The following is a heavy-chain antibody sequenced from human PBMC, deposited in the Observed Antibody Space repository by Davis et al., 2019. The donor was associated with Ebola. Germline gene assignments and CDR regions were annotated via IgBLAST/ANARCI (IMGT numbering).Heavy chain of an antibody. J-gene: IGHJ4*02. D-gene: IGHD5-12*01. CDR2: IRYDGSVK. CDR3: AKWSDRDNGYDIT. Sequence: GGSLRLSCAASEFTFSAYGMHWVRQTPGKGLEWVAFIRYDGSVKFYVDSVQGRFTISRDNSKNILYLQMNSLRADDTAIYFCAKWSDRDNGYDITWGQGVLVTVSP. CDR1: EFTFSAYG. V-gene: IGHV3-30*02.